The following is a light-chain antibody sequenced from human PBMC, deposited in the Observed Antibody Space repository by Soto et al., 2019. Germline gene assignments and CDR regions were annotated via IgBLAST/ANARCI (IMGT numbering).Light chain of an antibody. V-gene: IGKV1-27*01. J-gene: IGKJ1*01. Sequence: DIQMTQSPSSLSASVGDRVTITCRASQGISNYLAWYQQKPGKVPKLLVYAASTLQSAFPSRFSGSGSGTDFTLTILTLHPEDVETYNVQQYNGAPCTFGPGTKVEVK. CDR2: AAS. CDR1: QGISNY. CDR3: QQYNGAPCT.